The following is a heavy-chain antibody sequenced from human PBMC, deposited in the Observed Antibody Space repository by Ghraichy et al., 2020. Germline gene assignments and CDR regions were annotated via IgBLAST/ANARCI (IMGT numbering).Heavy chain of an antibody. CDR3: ARGGRSGWYVFDY. Sequence: SVKVSCKASGGTFSSYAISWVRQAPGQGLEWMGGIIPIFGTANYAQKFQGRVTITADESTSTAYMELSSLRSEDTAVYYCARGGRSGWYVFDYWGQGTLVTVSS. CDR2: IIPIFGTA. CDR1: GGTFSSYA. D-gene: IGHD6-19*01. J-gene: IGHJ4*02. V-gene: IGHV1-69*13.